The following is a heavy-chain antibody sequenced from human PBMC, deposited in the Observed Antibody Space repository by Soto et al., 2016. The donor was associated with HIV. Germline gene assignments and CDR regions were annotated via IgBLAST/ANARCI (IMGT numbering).Heavy chain of an antibody. CDR1: GGTFSMNA. CDR3: ARGKEGIAAAPFDS. J-gene: IGHJ4*02. D-gene: IGHD6-13*01. CDR2: ISPIFGTP. Sequence: QVQLVQSGAEVKKAGSSVKVSCKASGGTFSMNAISWVRQAPGQGLDWIGGISPIFGTPNIARKLQDRVTVTTDESRSTAYMELSNLGSDDTAVYYCARGKEGIAAAPFDSWGQGTLVTVAS. V-gene: IGHV1-69*01.